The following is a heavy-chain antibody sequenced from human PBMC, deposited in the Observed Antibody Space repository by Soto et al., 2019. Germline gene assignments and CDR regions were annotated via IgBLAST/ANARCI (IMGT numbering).Heavy chain of an antibody. CDR1: GFKFKSYD. CDR3: AKGSTGDCSSTSCLYYFDF. Sequence: GSLMISYRDSGFKFKSYDMNWVRMAPGKRLEWVSTVSGSADSTYYADSVKGRFTISRDNSKNTLHLQMSRLRTEDTAVYCCAKGSTGDCSSTSCLYYFDFWGQGTLVTVSS. D-gene: IGHD2-2*01. J-gene: IGHJ4*02. V-gene: IGHV3-23*01. CDR2: VSGSADST.